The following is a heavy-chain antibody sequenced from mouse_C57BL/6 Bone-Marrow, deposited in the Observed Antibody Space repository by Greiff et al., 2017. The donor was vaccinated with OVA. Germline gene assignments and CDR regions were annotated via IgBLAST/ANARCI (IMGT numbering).Heavy chain of an antibody. J-gene: IGHJ4*01. CDR3: ARGLLRYCYAMDY. V-gene: IGHV1-81*01. D-gene: IGHD1-1*01. Sequence: VHLVESGAELARPGASVKLSCKASGYTFTSYGISWVKQRTGQGLEWIGEIYPRSGNTYYNEKFKGKATLTADKSSSTAYMELRSLTSEDSAVYFCARGLLRYCYAMDYWGQGTSVTVSS. CDR1: GYTFTSYG. CDR2: IYPRSGNT.